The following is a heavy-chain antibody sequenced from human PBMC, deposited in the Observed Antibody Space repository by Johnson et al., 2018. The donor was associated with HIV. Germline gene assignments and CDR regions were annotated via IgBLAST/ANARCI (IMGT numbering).Heavy chain of an antibody. CDR3: ARQHNYDSSGQGGGLDI. V-gene: IGHV3-20*04. CDR1: GFTFDDYG. CDR2: INWNGGRQ. D-gene: IGHD3-22*01. Sequence: VQLVESGGGLVQPGGSLRLSCAASGFTFDDYGMTWVRQAPGKGLEYVSGINWNGGRQGYVDSVKGRFTISRDNAKNSLYLEMNSLRAEDTALYYCARQHNYDSSGQGGGLDIWGQGTMVTVSS. J-gene: IGHJ3*02.